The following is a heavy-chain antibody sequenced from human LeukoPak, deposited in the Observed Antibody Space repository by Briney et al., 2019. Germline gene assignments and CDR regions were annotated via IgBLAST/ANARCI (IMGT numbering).Heavy chain of an antibody. CDR1: GGSISSGGYY. D-gene: IGHD3-22*01. V-gene: IGHV4-31*03. CDR2: IYYGGST. J-gene: IGHJ4*02. Sequence: NPSETLSLTCTVSGGSISSGGYYWSWIRQHPGKGLEWIGYIYYGGSTYYNPSLKSRVTISVDTSKNQFSLKLSSVTAADTAVYYCAGGLYDSGGYSFDYWGQGTLVTVSS. CDR3: AGGLYDSGGYSFDY.